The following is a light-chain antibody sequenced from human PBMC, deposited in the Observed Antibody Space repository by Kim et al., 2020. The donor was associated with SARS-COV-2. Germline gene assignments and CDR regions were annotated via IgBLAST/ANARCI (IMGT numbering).Light chain of an antibody. Sequence: PASISCRSSQSLLHSNGYNYLDCYLQKPGQSPQLLIYLGSNRASGVPDRFSGSGSGTDFTLKISRVEADDVGIYYCMQALQTPLTFGGGTKVDIK. CDR3: MQALQTPLT. J-gene: IGKJ4*02. V-gene: IGKV2-28*01. CDR1: QSLLHSNGYNY. CDR2: LGS.